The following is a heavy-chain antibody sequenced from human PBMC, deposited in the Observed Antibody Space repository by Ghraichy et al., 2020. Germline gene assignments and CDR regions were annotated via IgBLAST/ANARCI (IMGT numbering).Heavy chain of an antibody. CDR1: GFTFSSYE. D-gene: IGHD1-1*01. V-gene: IGHV3-48*03. Sequence: GGSLRLSCAASGFTFSSYEMNWLRQAPGKGLEWVAYIHDSGTTVFYADSVKGRFTISRDNAKNSLDLQMSSLRAEDTAVYYCARKLFGTTHFDFWGQGTLVTVSS. CDR2: IHDSGTTV. CDR3: ARKLFGTTHFDF. J-gene: IGHJ4*02.